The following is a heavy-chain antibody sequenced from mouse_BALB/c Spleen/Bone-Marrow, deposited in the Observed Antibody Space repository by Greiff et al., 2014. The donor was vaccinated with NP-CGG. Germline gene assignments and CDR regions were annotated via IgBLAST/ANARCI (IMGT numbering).Heavy chain of an antibody. Sequence: EVQRVESGPELVKPGASVKMSCKASGYTFTSYVMHWVKQKPGRGLEWIGYINPYNDGTKYNEKFKGEATLTSDKSSSTAYMELSSLTSEDSAVYYCARRGYRYDGFAYWGQGTLVTVSA. CDR3: ARRGYRYDGFAY. CDR2: INPYNDGT. CDR1: GYTFTSYV. J-gene: IGHJ3*01. D-gene: IGHD2-14*01. V-gene: IGHV1-14*01.